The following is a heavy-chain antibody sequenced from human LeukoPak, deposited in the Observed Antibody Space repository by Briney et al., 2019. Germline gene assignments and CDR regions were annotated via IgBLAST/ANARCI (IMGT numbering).Heavy chain of an antibody. CDR2: ISGSSSYI. D-gene: IGHD3-10*02. CDR1: GFTFSSYS. Sequence: GGSLRLSCAASGFTFSSYSMNWVRQAPGKGLEWVSSISGSSSYIYYADSVKGRFTISRDNAKNSLYLQMNGLRAEDTAVYYCAELGITMIGGVWGKGTTVTISS. CDR3: AELGITMIGGV. V-gene: IGHV3-21*01. J-gene: IGHJ6*04.